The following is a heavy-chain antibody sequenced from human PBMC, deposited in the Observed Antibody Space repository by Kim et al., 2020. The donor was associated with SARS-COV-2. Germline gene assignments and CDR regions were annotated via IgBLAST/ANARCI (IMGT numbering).Heavy chain of an antibody. CDR1: GFTFSNAW. CDR2: IKSKTDGGTT. D-gene: IGHD3-22*01. V-gene: IGHV3-15*01. J-gene: IGHJ6*02. CDR3: TTSGAIVVVPYYYYGMDV. Sequence: AGSLRLSCAASGFTFSNAWMSWVRQAPGKGLEWVGRIKSKTDGGTTDYAAPVKGRFTISRDDSENTLYLQMNSLKTEDTAVYYCTTSGAIVVVPYYYYGMDVWGPGTTVPVSS.